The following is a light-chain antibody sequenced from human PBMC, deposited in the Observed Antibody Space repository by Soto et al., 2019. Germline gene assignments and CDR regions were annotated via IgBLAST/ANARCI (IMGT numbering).Light chain of an antibody. Sequence: VLTQTPGTLSLSPGERATLSCRASQTLSSRHLAWYQQKPAQAPRLLIYGSSSRATDIPDRFSGSGSGTDFHLTISTLGPEDFGIYCCRKYGYSRTFGQGTRVIIK. J-gene: IGKJ1*01. CDR1: QTLSSRH. CDR2: GSS. V-gene: IGKV3-20*01. CDR3: RKYGYSRT.